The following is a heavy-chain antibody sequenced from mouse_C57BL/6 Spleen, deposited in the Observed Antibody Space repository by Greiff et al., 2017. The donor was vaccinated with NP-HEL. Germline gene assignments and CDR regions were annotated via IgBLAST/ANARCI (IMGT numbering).Heavy chain of an antibody. V-gene: IGHV1-18*01. CDR2: INPTNGGT. J-gene: IGHJ4*01. Sequence: VQLQQSGPELVKPGASVKIPCKASGYTFTDYNMDWVKQSHGKSLEWIGDINPTNGGTIYNQKFKGKATLTVDKSSSTAYMELRSLTSEDTAVYYCARDDNARDYWGQGTSVTVSS. CDR3: ARDDNARDY. CDR1: GYTFTDYN.